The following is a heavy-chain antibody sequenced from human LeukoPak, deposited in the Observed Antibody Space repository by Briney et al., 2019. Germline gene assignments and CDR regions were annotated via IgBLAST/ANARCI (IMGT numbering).Heavy chain of an antibody. CDR2: IIPIFGTA. V-gene: IGHV1-69*13. Sequence: ASVKVSCKASGYTFTSYAMNWVRQAPGQGLEWMGGIIPIFGTANYAQKFQGRVTITADESTSTAYMELSSLRSEDTAVYYCARDSGYSSGWYDYWGQGTLVTVSS. CDR3: ARDSGYSSGWYDY. D-gene: IGHD6-19*01. J-gene: IGHJ4*02. CDR1: GYTFTSYA.